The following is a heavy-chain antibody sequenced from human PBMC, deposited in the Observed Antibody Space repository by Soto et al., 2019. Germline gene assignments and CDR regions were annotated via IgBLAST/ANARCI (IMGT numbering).Heavy chain of an antibody. J-gene: IGHJ4*02. CDR2: ISASNGNI. CDR3: ARALPYSGSGDS. CDR1: GYTFTTYG. Sequence: ASVKVSCKASGYTFTTYGISWVRQAPGQGLEWMGWISASNGNIYYGQKFQGRVTMTTDSFTSTAYMELSSLTSDDTAVYYCARALPYSGSGDSWGRGTLVTVSS. D-gene: IGHD6-13*01. V-gene: IGHV1-18*01.